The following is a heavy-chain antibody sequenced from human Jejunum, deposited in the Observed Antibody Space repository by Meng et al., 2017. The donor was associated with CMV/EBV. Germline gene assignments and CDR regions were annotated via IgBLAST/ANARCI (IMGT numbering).Heavy chain of an antibody. CDR3: AKKYSGSFDY. Sequence: CAASGFTFSDYFMSWIRQAPGKGLEWVSYISSSGRTIYYADSVKGRFTISRDNSKNTLYLQMNSLRAEDTAVYYCAKKYSGSFDYWGQGTLVTVSS. V-gene: IGHV3-11*01. CDR2: ISSSGRTI. CDR1: GFTFSDYF. J-gene: IGHJ4*02. D-gene: IGHD1-26*01.